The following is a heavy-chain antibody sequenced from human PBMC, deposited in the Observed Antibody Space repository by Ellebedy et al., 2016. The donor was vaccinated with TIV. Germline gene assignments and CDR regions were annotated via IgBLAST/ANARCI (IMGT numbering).Heavy chain of an antibody. J-gene: IGHJ3*02. D-gene: IGHD4-17*01. CDR2: IRQDGNDR. CDR3: ATDGSYGDYRSPTHALQI. Sequence: GGSLRLSCAASGFSFSSYWMSWVRQAPGKGLEWVANIRQDGNDRYYVDSVKGRFTISRDNAKNSLYLQMSSLRVEDTAVFYCATDGSYGDYRSPTHALQIWGQGTMVTVSS. CDR1: GFSFSSYW. V-gene: IGHV3-7*01.